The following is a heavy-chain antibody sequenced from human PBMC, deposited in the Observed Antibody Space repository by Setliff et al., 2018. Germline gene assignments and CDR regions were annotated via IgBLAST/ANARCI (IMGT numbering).Heavy chain of an antibody. CDR1: GGTFSSYA. CDR3: AGSITMVRGGGMDV. Sequence: SVKVSCKASGGTFSSYAISWVRQAPGQGLEWMGGIIPIFGTANYAQKLQGRVTMTTDASTSTAYMELSSLRSEDTAVYYCAGSITMVRGGGMDVWGQGTTVTVSS. J-gene: IGHJ6*02. D-gene: IGHD3-10*01. CDR2: IIPIFGTA. V-gene: IGHV1-69*05.